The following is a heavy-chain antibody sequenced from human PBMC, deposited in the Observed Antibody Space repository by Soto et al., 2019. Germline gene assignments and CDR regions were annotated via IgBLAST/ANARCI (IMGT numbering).Heavy chain of an antibody. Sequence: QVQLVESGGGVVQPGRSLRLSCAASGFTFSNYGMHWVRQAPGKGLEWVAVIWYDGSNKYYADSVKGRFTISRDNSKNTLYLQMNSLRAEDTAVYYCAREDYGDSHDYWCQGTLVTVSS. J-gene: IGHJ4*02. CDR2: IWYDGSNK. V-gene: IGHV3-33*01. CDR3: AREDYGDSHDY. CDR1: GFTFSNYG. D-gene: IGHD4-17*01.